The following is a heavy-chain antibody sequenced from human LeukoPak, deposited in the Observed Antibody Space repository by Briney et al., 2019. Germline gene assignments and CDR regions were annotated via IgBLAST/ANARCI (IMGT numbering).Heavy chain of an antibody. V-gene: IGHV4-39*01. CDR3: ARLEFVNIVVVPAAMHFDY. D-gene: IGHD2-2*01. J-gene: IGHJ4*02. CDR1: GGSISSSSYY. CDR2: IYYSGST. Sequence: SETLSLTCTVSGGSISSSSYYWGWIRQPPGKGLEWFGSIYYSGSTYYNPSLKRRVTISVDTSKNQFSLKLSSVTAADTAVYYCARLEFVNIVVVPAAMHFDYWGQGTLVTVSS.